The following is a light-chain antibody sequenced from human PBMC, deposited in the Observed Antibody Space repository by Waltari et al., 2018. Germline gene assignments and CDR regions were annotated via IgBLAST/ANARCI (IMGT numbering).Light chain of an antibody. Sequence: QSALTQPASVSGSPGQSITISCTGTTSYVGAYDYVSWYQTHPGKAPKLMSYDVKSRPAGVSARFAGSKSGNTASLTISGLQTEDEADYYCSSSTTTTLIFGGGTKLTVL. V-gene: IGLV2-14*03. J-gene: IGLJ2*01. CDR3: SSSTTTTLI. CDR2: DVK. CDR1: TSYVGAYDY.